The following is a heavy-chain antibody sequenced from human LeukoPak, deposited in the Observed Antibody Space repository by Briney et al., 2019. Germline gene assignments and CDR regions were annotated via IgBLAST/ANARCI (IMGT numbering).Heavy chain of an antibody. CDR3: AREGHYYASGSGAFDI. CDR1: RGSISTYY. CDR2: IYYTGTT. Sequence: SETLSLTCTVSRGSISTYYWNWIRQRPGKGLEWIGYIYYTGTTDYNPSLKSRVTMSVDTSKNQFSLKLSSVTTADTAVYYCAREGHYYASGSGAFDIWGQGTMITVSS. J-gene: IGHJ3*02. V-gene: IGHV4-59*01. D-gene: IGHD3-10*01.